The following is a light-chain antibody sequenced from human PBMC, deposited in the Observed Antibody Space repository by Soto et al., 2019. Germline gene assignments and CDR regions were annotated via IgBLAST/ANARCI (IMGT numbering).Light chain of an antibody. J-gene: IGKJ2*01. V-gene: IGKV3-20*01. Sequence: EIVLTQSPGTLSLSPGEGATVSCRASQSVTSNLLAWFQQKPGQAPRLLIHDASRRATGIPDRFSGSGSGKDFTLSISRLDPEDFAVYYCHQYVSSPLTCGQGTKLEIK. CDR2: DAS. CDR1: QSVTSNL. CDR3: HQYVSSPLT.